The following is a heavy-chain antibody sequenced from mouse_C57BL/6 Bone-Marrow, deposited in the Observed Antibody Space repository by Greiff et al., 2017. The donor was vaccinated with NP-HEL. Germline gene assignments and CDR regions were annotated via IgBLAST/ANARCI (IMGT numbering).Heavy chain of an antibody. CDR3: ARVIYYDYDEGY. J-gene: IGHJ2*01. V-gene: IGHV1-26*01. CDR1: GYTFTDYY. D-gene: IGHD2-4*01. Sequence: VQLQQSGPELVKPGASVKISCKASGYTFTDYYMNWVKQSHGKSLEWIGDINPNNGGTSYNQKFKGKATLTVDKSSSTAYMELRSLTSEDSAVYYCARVIYYDYDEGYWGKGTTLTVSS. CDR2: INPNNGGT.